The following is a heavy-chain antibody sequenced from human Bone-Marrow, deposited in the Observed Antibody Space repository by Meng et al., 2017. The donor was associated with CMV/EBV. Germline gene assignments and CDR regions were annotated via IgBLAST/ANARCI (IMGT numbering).Heavy chain of an antibody. Sequence: GESLKISCAASGVTFSSYWMHWVRQAPGKGLVWVSRINSDGSSTSYADSVKGRFTISRDNSKNTLYLQMNSLRAEDTAVYYCAKSMYCSGGSCYPLDYWGQGTLVTVSS. CDR2: INSDGSST. D-gene: IGHD2-15*01. CDR3: AKSMYCSGGSCYPLDY. CDR1: GVTFSSYW. J-gene: IGHJ4*02. V-gene: IGHV3-74*01.